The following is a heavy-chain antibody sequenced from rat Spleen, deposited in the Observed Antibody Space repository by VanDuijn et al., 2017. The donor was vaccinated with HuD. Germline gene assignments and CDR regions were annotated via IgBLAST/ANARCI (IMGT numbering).Heavy chain of an antibody. CDR2: ISPSGGGT. D-gene: IGHD4-3*01. CDR1: GFTFNNYD. J-gene: IGHJ3*01. CDR3: VRQETSGYSNWFTY. V-gene: IGHV5-25*01. Sequence: EVQLVESGGDLVQPGGSLKLSCAASGFTFNNYDMAWVRQAPTKGLEWVASISPSGGGTWYRDSVKGRFTVSRDNADSTLYLQMDRLRSEDTATYYCVRQETSGYSNWFTYWGQGTLVTVSS.